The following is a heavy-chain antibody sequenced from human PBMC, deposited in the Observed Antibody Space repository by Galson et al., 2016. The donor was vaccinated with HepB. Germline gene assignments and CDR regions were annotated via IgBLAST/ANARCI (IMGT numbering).Heavy chain of an antibody. CDR3: ARGTHDYTNILDAFDI. Sequence: SVKVSCKASGYIFTSHAIHWVRQAPGQGLEWMGWINGGYGDTKYSQKFQDRVTITRDRFATTAYMEVTSLRFADTAVYYCARGTHDYTNILDAFDIWGQGTVVTVSS. V-gene: IGHV1-3*01. D-gene: IGHD4-11*01. CDR2: INGGYGDT. J-gene: IGHJ3*02. CDR1: GYIFTSHA.